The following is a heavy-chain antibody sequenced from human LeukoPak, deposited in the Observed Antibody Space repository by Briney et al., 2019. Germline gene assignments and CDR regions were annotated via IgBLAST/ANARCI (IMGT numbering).Heavy chain of an antibody. D-gene: IGHD6-19*01. CDR3: ARGIAVAGTVASFDY. CDR1: GFTFGSYA. CDR2: ISGSGGST. V-gene: IGHV3-23*01. J-gene: IGHJ4*02. Sequence: GGSLRLSCAASGFTFGSYAMSWVRQAPGKGLEWVSAISGSGGSTYYADSVRGRFTISRDNSKNTLYLHMNSLRAEDTAVYYCARGIAVAGTVASFDYWGQGTLVTVSS.